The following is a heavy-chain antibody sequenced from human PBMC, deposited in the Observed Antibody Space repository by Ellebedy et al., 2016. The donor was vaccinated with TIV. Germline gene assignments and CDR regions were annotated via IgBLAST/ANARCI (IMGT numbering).Heavy chain of an antibody. CDR2: IKNKGDGGTT. J-gene: IGHJ5*02. V-gene: IGHV3-15*01. Sequence: GGSLRLXFAASGLTFSTAWLSWVRQAPGKGLEWVGRIKNKGDGGTTDYATPVKGRFTISRDDSKNTMYLQMNSLKSDDTAVYYCTTVIIGGGSWGQGTLVTVSS. CDR3: TTVIIGGGS. CDR1: GLTFSTAW. D-gene: IGHD3/OR15-3a*01.